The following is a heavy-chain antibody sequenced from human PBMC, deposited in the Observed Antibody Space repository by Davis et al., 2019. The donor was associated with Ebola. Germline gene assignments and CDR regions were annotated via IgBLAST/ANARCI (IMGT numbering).Heavy chain of an antibody. Sequence: ASVKVSCRASGYTFTSYDINWVRQATGQGLEWMGWMNPNSGNTGYAQKFQGRVTMTRNTSISTAYMELSSLRSEDTAVYYCARGTLRYFDWLLYYFDYWGQGTLVTVSS. V-gene: IGHV1-8*01. J-gene: IGHJ4*02. CDR1: GYTFTSYD. D-gene: IGHD3-9*01. CDR2: MNPNSGNT. CDR3: ARGTLRYFDWLLYYFDY.